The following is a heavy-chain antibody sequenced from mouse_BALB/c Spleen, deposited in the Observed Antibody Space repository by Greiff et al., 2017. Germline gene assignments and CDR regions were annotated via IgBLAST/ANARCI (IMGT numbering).Heavy chain of an antibody. D-gene: IGHD1-1*01. CDR1: GFNIKDYY. J-gene: IGHJ3*01. Sequence: EVQVVESGAELVRSGASVKLSCTASGFNIKDYYMHWVKQRPEQGLEWIGWIDPENGDTEYAPKFQGKATMTADTSSNTAYLQLSSLTSEDTAVYYCNAGLAYGSSYQAWFAYWGQGTLVTVSA. V-gene: IGHV14-4*02. CDR3: NAGLAYGSSYQAWFAY. CDR2: IDPENGDT.